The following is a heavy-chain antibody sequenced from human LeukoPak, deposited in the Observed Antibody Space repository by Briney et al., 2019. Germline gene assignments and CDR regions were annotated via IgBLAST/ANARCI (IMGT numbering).Heavy chain of an antibody. J-gene: IGHJ4*02. Sequence: SETLSLTCAVYGGSFSGYYWSWIRQPPGKGLEWIGEINHSGSTNYNPSLKSRVTISVDTSKNQFSLKLSSVTAADTAVYYCARQEGGSGSYSYDYWGQGTLVTVSS. CDR1: GGSFSGYY. D-gene: IGHD3-10*01. CDR2: INHSGST. CDR3: ARQEGGSGSYSYDY. V-gene: IGHV4-34*01.